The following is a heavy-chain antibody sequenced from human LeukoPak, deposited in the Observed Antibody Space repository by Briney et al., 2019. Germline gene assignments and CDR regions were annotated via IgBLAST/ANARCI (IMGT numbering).Heavy chain of an antibody. D-gene: IGHD2-15*01. CDR2: INHGGST. CDR3: ARVGYLLIDY. J-gene: IGHJ4*02. V-gene: IGHV4-34*01. Sequence: SETLSLTCAVYGGSFSGYYWSWIRQPPGKGLEWIGEINHGGSTNYNPSLKSRVTISVDTSKNQFSLKLSSVTAADTAVYYCARVGYLLIDYWGQGTLVTVSS. CDR1: GGSFSGYY.